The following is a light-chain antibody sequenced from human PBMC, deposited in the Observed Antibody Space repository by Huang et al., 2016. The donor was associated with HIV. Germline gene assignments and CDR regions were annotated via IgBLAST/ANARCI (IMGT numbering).Light chain of an antibody. CDR3: QNYNSAPWT. CDR2: AAY. CDR1: QGIVNF. J-gene: IGKJ1*01. V-gene: IGKV1-27*01. Sequence: DIQMTQSPSSLSASVGDRVTITCRASQGIVNFLAWYQQKPGRAPQLLSSAAYTLQSGVPSRFSGSGSGTDFTLTINSLQPEDVATYYCQNYNSAPWTFGQGTKVEIK.